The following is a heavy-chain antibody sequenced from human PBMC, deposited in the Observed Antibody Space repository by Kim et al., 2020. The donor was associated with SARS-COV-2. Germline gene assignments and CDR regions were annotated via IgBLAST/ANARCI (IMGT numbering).Heavy chain of an antibody. CDR1: GFTFSSYW. Sequence: GGSLRLSCAASGFTFSSYWMSWVRQAPGKGLEWVANIKQDGSEKYYVDSVKGRFTISRDNAKNSLYLQMKSLRAEDTAVYYCARDFGSTSSDSQNYYYYGMDVWGQGTTVTVSS. V-gene: IGHV3-7*03. D-gene: IGHD2-2*01. CDR3: ARDFGSTSSDSQNYYYYGMDV. J-gene: IGHJ6*02. CDR2: IKQDGSEK.